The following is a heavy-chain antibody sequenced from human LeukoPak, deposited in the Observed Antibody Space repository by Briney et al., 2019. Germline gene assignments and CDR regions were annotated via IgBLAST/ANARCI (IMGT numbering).Heavy chain of an antibody. D-gene: IGHD4-17*01. J-gene: IGHJ4*02. CDR1: GFSFGDYA. CDR3: ARDYGVDY. V-gene: IGHV3-23*01. Sequence: GGSLRLSCMASGFSFGDYAMSWVRQAPGKGLEWVSAISGSGASTYYADSVKGRFTISRDNSNNTLYLQMNSLRAEDTAVYYCARDYGVDYWGQGTLVTVSS. CDR2: ISGSGAST.